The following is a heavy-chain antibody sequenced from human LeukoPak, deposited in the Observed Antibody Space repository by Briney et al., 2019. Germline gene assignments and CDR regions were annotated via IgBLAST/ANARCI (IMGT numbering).Heavy chain of an antibody. V-gene: IGHV4-4*07. CDR1: GGSISSYY. J-gene: IGHJ6*03. Sequence: SETLSLTCTVSGGSISSYYWSWIRQPAGKGLEWIGRIYTSGSTNYNPSLKSRVTMSVDTSKNQFSLKLSSVTAADTAVYYCARDQRRLLWLGELSDYYHYIDVWGKGTTVTISS. CDR3: ARDQRRLLWLGELSDYYHYIDV. CDR2: IYTSGST. D-gene: IGHD3-10*01.